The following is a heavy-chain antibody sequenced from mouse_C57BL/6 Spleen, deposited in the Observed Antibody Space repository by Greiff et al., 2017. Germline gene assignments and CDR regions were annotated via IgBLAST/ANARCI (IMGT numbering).Heavy chain of an antibody. V-gene: IGHV1-26*01. CDR1: GYKFTDYY. J-gene: IGHJ4*01. Sequence: EVQLQQSGPELVKPGASVKISCKASGYKFTDYYMNWVKQSHGKSLEWIGDINPNNGGTSYNQKFKGKATLTVDKSSSTAYMELRSLTSEDSAVYYCARWDTYDYGGGYAMDYWGQGTSVTVSS. CDR2: INPNNGGT. D-gene: IGHD2-4*01. CDR3: ARWDTYDYGGGYAMDY.